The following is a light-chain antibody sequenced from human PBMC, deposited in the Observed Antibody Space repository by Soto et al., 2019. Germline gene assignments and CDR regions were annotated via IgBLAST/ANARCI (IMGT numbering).Light chain of an antibody. J-gene: IGLJ1*01. Sequence: QPARNQPAAVYRSHGQWITISCADTGSDVGAYNLVSWYQQQPGKAPKLIMCEVKTRPSGISNRFSGSKSGDTASLTISGLQAADEADYFCCSYAGTVAYVFGTGTKVTVL. CDR3: CSYAGTVAYV. CDR1: GSDVGAYNL. V-gene: IGLV2-23*02. CDR2: EVK.